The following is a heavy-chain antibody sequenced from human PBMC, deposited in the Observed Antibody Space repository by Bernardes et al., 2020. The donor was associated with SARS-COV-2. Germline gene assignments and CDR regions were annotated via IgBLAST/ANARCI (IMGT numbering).Heavy chain of an antibody. V-gene: IGHV1-24*01. CDR2: FDRNDGER. D-gene: IGHD2-8*01. CDR3: VTDCNNGLNWFAP. CDR1: GHTFTELP. J-gene: IGHJ5*02. Sequence: ASVKVSCKVSGHTFTELPIHWVRQAPGKGLEWMGGFDRNDGERIYAQKFQGRVTMTEDTSTDTAYMALSSLRSEDTAIYYCVTDCNNGLNWFAPWGHGTLVTVSS.